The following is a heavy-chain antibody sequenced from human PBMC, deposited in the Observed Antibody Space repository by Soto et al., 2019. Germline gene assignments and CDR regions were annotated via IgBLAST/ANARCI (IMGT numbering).Heavy chain of an antibody. CDR2: IYYSGST. Sequence: SETLSLTCTVSGGSISGGGYYWSWIRQHPGKGLEWIGYIYYSGSTYYNPSLKSRVTISVDTSKNQFSLKLSSVTAADTAVYYCARGKQQLSLYYYYYYGMDVWGQGTTVTVSS. CDR1: GGSISGGGYY. D-gene: IGHD6-13*01. CDR3: ARGKQQLSLYYYYYYGMDV. J-gene: IGHJ6*02. V-gene: IGHV4-31*03.